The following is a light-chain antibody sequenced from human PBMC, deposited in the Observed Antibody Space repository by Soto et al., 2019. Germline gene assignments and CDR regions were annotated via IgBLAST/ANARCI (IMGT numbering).Light chain of an antibody. CDR3: SSYTSSITLF. Sequence: SVRTQPASVSRAPGESRSISCTGTSSDVGNYNYVSWYQQHPGKAPKLMIYDVTNRPSGVSNRFSGSKSGNTASLTISGLQAEDEADYYCSSYTSSITLFFGTGTKVTVL. CDR2: DVT. V-gene: IGLV2-14*01. J-gene: IGLJ1*01. CDR1: SSDVGNYNY.